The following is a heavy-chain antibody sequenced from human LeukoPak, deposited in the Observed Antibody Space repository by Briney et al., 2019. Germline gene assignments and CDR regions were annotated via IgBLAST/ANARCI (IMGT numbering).Heavy chain of an antibody. D-gene: IGHD3-22*01. V-gene: IGHV3-30-3*01. Sequence: GRSLRLSCAASGFTFSSYAMHWVRQAPGKGLEWVAVISYDGSNKYYADSVKGRFTISRDNSKNTLYLQMNSLRAEDTAVYYCARAQYYYDSSDLQDAFDIWGQGTMVTVSS. CDR2: ISYDGSNK. CDR1: GFTFSSYA. CDR3: ARAQYYYDSSDLQDAFDI. J-gene: IGHJ3*02.